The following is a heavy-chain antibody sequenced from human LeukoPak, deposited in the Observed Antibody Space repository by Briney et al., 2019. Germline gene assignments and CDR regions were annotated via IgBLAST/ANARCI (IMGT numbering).Heavy chain of an antibody. J-gene: IGHJ3*02. D-gene: IGHD1-26*01. CDR3: ARGLIVGTTGVWAFDI. V-gene: IGHV3-66*01. Sequence: VGSLRLSCAASEFTVSNNYMSWIRQAPEKGLEWVSVIYKVGNTFYADFVKGRFTISRDNSKNTLYLQMNSLRAEDTALYYCARGLIVGTTGVWAFDIWAKGQWSPSLQ. CDR1: EFTVSNNY. CDR2: IYKVGNT.